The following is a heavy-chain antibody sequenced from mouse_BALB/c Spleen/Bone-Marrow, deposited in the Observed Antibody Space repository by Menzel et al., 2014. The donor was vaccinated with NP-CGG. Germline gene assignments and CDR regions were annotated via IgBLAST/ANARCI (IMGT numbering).Heavy chain of an antibody. V-gene: IGHV1-9*01. CDR3: AGRGHGFAWFAY. CDR2: ILPGSGST. Sequence: VMLVESGTELMKPGASVKISCKATGYTFSSYWIEWVNQRPGHGLEWIGEILPGSGSTNYNEKFKGKATFTADTSSNTAYMQLSSLTSEDSAAYYCAGRGHGFAWFAYWGQGTLVTVSA. J-gene: IGHJ3*01. D-gene: IGHD1-2*01. CDR1: GYTFSSYW.